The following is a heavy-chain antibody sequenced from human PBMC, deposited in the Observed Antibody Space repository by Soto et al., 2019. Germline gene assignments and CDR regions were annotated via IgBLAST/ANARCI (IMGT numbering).Heavy chain of an antibody. CDR2: INPATGAT. Sequence: QVQLVQSGTEVKKPGASVKVSCKTTGYTFTGYYMHWVRQASGQGLEWMGWINPATGATNYAQKFQGRVAMTRDTSISTAYLEVTRLGSDDTAIYYCSTLTIFGVAQQVDYWGQGTLVTVSS. CDR3: STLTIFGVAQQVDY. J-gene: IGHJ4*02. D-gene: IGHD3-3*02. V-gene: IGHV1-2*02. CDR1: GYTFTGYY.